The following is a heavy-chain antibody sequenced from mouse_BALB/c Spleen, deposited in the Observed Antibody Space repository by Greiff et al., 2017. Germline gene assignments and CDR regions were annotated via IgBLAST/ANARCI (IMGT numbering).Heavy chain of an antibody. CDR2: ISSGGGST. Sequence: DVKLVESGGGLVKPGGSLKLSCAASGFAFSSYDMSWVRQTPEKRLEWVAYISSGGGSTYYPDTVKGRFTISRDNAKNTLYLQMSSLKSEDTAMYYCARHDYGPFAYWGQGTLVTVSA. CDR3: ARHDYGPFAY. V-gene: IGHV5-12-1*01. D-gene: IGHD2-4*01. CDR1: GFAFSSYD. J-gene: IGHJ3*01.